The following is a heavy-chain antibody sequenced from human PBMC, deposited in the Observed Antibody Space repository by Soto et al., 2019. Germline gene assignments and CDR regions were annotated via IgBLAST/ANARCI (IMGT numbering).Heavy chain of an antibody. CDR1: GFTFEEYA. D-gene: IGHD3-22*01. CDR2: VSWNSGSL. V-gene: IGHV3-9*01. Sequence: LRLSCAASGFTFEEYAMHWVRQVPGKGLEWVAGVSWNSGSLGYADSVKGRFTISRENAKNSLYLQMNSLRAGDTAIYFCARAIGPTLFDYWGQGTLVTVSS. CDR3: ARAIGPTLFDY. J-gene: IGHJ4*02.